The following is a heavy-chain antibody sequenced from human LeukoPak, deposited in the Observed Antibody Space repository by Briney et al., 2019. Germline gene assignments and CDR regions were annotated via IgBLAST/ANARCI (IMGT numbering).Heavy chain of an antibody. V-gene: IGHV3-7*01. CDR1: GFTFSRYW. D-gene: IGHD2-2*01. J-gene: IGHJ4*02. CDR3: ARRVVVPAAPYYFDY. CDR2: MNQDGSEI. Sequence: GGSLRLSCVGSGFTFSRYWLNWVRQAPGKGLEWVANMNQDGSEIYYLDSVKGRFTISRDNAKNTLYLQMNSLRAEDTAVYYCARRVVVPAAPYYFDYWGQGTLVTVSS.